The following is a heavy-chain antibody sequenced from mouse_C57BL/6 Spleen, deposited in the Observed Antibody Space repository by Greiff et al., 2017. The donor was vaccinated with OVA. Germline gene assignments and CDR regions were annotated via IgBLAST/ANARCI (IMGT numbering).Heavy chain of an antibody. CDR3: ARQNYGSREDYFDY. V-gene: IGHV5-9*01. J-gene: IGHJ2*01. Sequence: DVMLVESGGGLVKPGGSLKLSCAASGFTFSSYTMSWVRQTPEKRLEWVATISGGGGNTYYPDSVKGRFTISRDNAKNTRYLQMSSLRSEDTALYYCARQNYGSREDYFDYWGQGTTLTVSS. D-gene: IGHD1-1*01. CDR1: GFTFSSYT. CDR2: ISGGGGNT.